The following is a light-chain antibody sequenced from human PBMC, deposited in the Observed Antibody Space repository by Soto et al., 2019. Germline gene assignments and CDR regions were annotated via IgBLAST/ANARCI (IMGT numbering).Light chain of an antibody. CDR1: QSVSSY. Sequence: EIVLTQSPATLSLSPGERATLSCRASQSVSSYLAWYQQKPGQAPRLLIYDASNRATGIPARFSGSGSGTNFTITISSHESEDHLVYYCPHSSNRQWTFGQGTKVEIQ. V-gene: IGKV3-11*01. CDR3: PHSSNRQWT. CDR2: DAS. J-gene: IGKJ1*01.